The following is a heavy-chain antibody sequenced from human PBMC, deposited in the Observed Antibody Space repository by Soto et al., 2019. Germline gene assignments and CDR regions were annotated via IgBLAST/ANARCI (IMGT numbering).Heavy chain of an antibody. CDR1: GGSISSGGYY. Sequence: SETLSLTCTVSGGSISSGGYYWSWIRQHPGKGLEWIGYIYYSGSTYYNPSLKSRVTISVDTSKNQFSLKLSSVTAADTAVYYCARDLLGYYGSGSGWFDPWGQGTLVTVSS. CDR2: IYYSGST. D-gene: IGHD3-10*01. CDR3: ARDLLGYYGSGSGWFDP. J-gene: IGHJ5*02. V-gene: IGHV4-31*03.